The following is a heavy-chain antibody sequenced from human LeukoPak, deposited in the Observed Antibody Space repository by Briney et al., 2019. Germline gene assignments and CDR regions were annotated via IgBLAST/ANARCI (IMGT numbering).Heavy chain of an antibody. V-gene: IGHV3-23*01. D-gene: IGHD2-21*01. Sequence: GGSLRLSCAASGFTLSSYAMSCVRQAPGKGLEWVSAISGSGGSTYYAASVKGRFTISRDNSKNTLYLQMNSMRAEDTAVYYCAKDASPYRRGAYCGGDCYLLEFDYWGQGTLVTVSS. CDR2: ISGSGGST. CDR1: GFTLSSYA. CDR3: AKDASPYRRGAYCGGDCYLLEFDY. J-gene: IGHJ4*02.